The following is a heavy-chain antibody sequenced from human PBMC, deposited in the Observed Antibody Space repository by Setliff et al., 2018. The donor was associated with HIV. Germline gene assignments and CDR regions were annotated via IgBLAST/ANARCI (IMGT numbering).Heavy chain of an antibody. Sequence: HPGGSLRLSCAASGFSFKSAWMSWVRQAPGKGLEWVSYISSGGRTTYYADSVKGRFTISRDNAKNSLYLQMNSLRAEDTAVYYCARLVVAATKRDAFDIWGQGTMVTVSS. CDR1: GFSFKSAW. D-gene: IGHD2-15*01. CDR3: ARLVVAATKRDAFDI. CDR2: ISSGGRTT. J-gene: IGHJ3*02. V-gene: IGHV3-48*01.